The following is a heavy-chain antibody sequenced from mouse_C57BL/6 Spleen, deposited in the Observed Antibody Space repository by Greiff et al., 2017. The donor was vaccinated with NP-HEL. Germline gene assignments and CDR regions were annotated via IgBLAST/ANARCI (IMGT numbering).Heavy chain of an antibody. CDR1: GYTFTDYY. Sequence: EVQLQQSGPELVKPGASVKISCKASGYTFTDYYMNWVKQSHGKSLEWIGDINPNNGGTSYNQKFKGKATLTVDKSSSTAYMELRSLTSEDSAVYYCAREYDYDGDYWGQGTTLTVSS. V-gene: IGHV1-26*01. J-gene: IGHJ2*01. CDR3: AREYDYDGDY. CDR2: INPNNGGT. D-gene: IGHD2-4*01.